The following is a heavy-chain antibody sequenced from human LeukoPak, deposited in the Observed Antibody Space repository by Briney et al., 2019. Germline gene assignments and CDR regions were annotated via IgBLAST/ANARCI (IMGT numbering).Heavy chain of an antibody. CDR2: INPNSGGT. J-gene: IGHJ4*02. Sequence: ASVKVSCKASGYTFTGDYLHWVRQAPGQGLEWMGRINPNSGGTNYAQKFQGRVTMTRDTSISTAYMELSSLISDDTAVYCCAREFSNSDYWGQGTLVTVSS. CDR1: GYTFTGDY. CDR3: AREFSNSDY. V-gene: IGHV1-2*06.